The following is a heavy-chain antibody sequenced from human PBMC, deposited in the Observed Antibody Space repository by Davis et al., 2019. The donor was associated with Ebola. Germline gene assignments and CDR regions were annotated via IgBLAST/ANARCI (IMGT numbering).Heavy chain of an antibody. CDR2: IYRDGRT. V-gene: IGHV3-53*01. D-gene: IGHD4-17*01. CDR1: GFIVSDKY. Sequence: GGSLRLSCAASGFIVSDKYMSWVRQAPGKGLEWVSVIYRDGRTYHADSVKGRFTVSRDNSENMLYLQMSTLRVEDTAVYYCARHVDGDFWYFDLWGRGTRVTVSS. CDR3: ARHVDGDFWYFDL. J-gene: IGHJ2*01.